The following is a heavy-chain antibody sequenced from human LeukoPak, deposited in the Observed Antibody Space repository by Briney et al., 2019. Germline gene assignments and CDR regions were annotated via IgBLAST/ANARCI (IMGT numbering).Heavy chain of an antibody. D-gene: IGHD6-13*01. CDR2: IYTSGST. Sequence: PSETLSLTCTVSGGSISSYYWSWIRQPPGKGLEWIGYIYTSGSTNYNPSLKSRVTISVDTSKNQFSLKLSSVTAADTAVYYCARPGIAAAGAFYLDVWGKGTSVTVSS. CDR3: ARPGIAAAGAFYLDV. V-gene: IGHV4-4*09. J-gene: IGHJ6*03. CDR1: GGSISSYY.